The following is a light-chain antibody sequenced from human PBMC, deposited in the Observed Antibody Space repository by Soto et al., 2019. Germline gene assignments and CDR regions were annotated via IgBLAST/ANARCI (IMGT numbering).Light chain of an antibody. Sequence: QSVLTQPASVSGSPGQSITISCTGTSSDVGGYNYVSWYQQHPGKAPKPMIYDVSNRPSGVSNRFSGSKSGNTASLTISGLQAEDEADYYCSSYTSSSTFYVFGTGTKVTVL. CDR1: SSDVGGYNY. CDR3: SSYTSSSTFYV. V-gene: IGLV2-14*01. CDR2: DVS. J-gene: IGLJ1*01.